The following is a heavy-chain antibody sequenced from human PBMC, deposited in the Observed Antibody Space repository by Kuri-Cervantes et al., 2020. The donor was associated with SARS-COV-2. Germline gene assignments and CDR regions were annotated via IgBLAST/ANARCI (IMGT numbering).Heavy chain of an antibody. J-gene: IGHJ4*02. CDR3: ARIISGYSYDDY. CDR1: GFTFGDYA. Sequence: GGSLRLSCTASGFTFGDYAMSWVRQAPGKGLEWVSSISSSSSYIYYAGSVKGRFTISRDNAKNSLYLQMNSLRAEDTAVYYCARIISGYSYDDYWGQGTLVTVSS. D-gene: IGHD5-18*01. V-gene: IGHV3-21*01. CDR2: ISSSSSYI.